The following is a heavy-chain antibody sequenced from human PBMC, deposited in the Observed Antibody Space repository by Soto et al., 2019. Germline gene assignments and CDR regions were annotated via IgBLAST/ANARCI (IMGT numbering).Heavy chain of an antibody. J-gene: IGHJ4*02. V-gene: IGHV3-74*01. CDR2: IDSDGNGT. CDR1: GFTFNSYW. D-gene: IGHD1-26*01. CDR3: VRDDFGLGIDY. Sequence: EVQLVESGGGLAQPGGSLRLSFAASGFTFNSYWMHWVRHAPGKGPVWVSQIDSDGNGTTYAESVKGRFTISRDNAKNTLYLQMNSLRAEDTAVYYCVRDDFGLGIDYWGLGTLVTVSS.